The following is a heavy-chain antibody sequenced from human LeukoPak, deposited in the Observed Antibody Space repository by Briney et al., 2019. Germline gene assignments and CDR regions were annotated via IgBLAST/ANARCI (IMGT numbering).Heavy chain of an antibody. D-gene: IGHD5-24*01. CDR1: GGSISSSSYY. CDR2: IYYSGST. V-gene: IGHV4-39*07. Sequence: SETLSLTCTVSGGSISSSSYYWGWIRQPPGKGLEWVGSIYYSGSTYYNPSLKSRVTISVDTSKNQFSLKLSSVTAADTAVYYCVRDGYNPIDYWGQGTLVTVSS. CDR3: VRDGYNPIDY. J-gene: IGHJ4*02.